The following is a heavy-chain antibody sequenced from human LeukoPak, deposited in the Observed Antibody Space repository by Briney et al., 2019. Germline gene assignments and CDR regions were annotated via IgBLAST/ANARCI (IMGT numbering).Heavy chain of an antibody. D-gene: IGHD2-2*02. CDR1: GGTFSSYA. V-gene: IGHV1-69*05. Sequence: GASVQVSCKASGGTFSSYAISWVRQAPGQGLEWMGGIIPIFGTANYAQKFQGRVTITTDESTSTAYMELSSLRSEDTAVYYCARDNCSSTSCYKSENWFDPWGQGTLVTVSS. CDR3: ARDNCSSTSCYKSENWFDP. J-gene: IGHJ5*02. CDR2: IIPIFGTA.